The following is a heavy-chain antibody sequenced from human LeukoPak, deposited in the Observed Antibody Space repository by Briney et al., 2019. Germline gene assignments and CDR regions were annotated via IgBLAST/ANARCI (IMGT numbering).Heavy chain of an antibody. D-gene: IGHD3-10*01. Sequence: GGSLRLSCAASGFTSSSYAMHWVRQAPGKGLEWVAVISYDGSNKYYADSVKGRFTISRDNSKNTLYLQMNSLRAEDTAVYYCARAIYYGSGSYYNDIDYWGQGTLVAVSS. CDR3: ARAIYYGSGSYYNDIDY. CDR2: ISYDGSNK. V-gene: IGHV3-30-3*01. J-gene: IGHJ4*02. CDR1: GFTSSSYA.